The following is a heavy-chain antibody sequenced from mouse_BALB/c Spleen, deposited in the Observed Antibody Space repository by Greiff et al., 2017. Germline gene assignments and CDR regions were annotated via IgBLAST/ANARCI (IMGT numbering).Heavy chain of an antibody. CDR2: IWAGGST. CDR1: GFSLTSYG. V-gene: IGHV2-9*02. J-gene: IGHJ4*01. D-gene: IGHD2-4*01. Sequence: VQLQESGPGLVAPSQSLSITCTVSGFSLTSYGVHWVRQPPGKGLEWLGVIWAGGSTNYNSALMSRLSISKDNSKSQVFLKMNSLQTDDTAMYYCARDDYDYDVGYAMDYWGQGTSVTVSS. CDR3: ARDDYDYDVGYAMDY.